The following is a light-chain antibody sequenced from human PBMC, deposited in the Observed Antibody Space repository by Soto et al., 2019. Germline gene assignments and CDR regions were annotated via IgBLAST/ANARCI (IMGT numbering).Light chain of an antibody. CDR2: AGS. Sequence: QSALTQPASVSGSPGQSITISCTGTSSDVGGYDIVSWYQQHPGKAPNLMIYAGSQRPSGVSKRFSGSKSGNTASLTIAGLQAEDEADYYCCSYAGSSTVLFGGGTKLTVL. CDR1: SSDVGGYDI. V-gene: IGLV2-23*01. J-gene: IGLJ2*01. CDR3: CSYAGSSTVL.